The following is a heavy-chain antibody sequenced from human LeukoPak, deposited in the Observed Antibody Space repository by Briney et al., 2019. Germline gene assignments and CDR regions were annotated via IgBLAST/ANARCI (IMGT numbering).Heavy chain of an antibody. CDR2: IYYSGST. CDR3: ARRHGDYDAFDI. V-gene: IGHV4-39*01. D-gene: IGHD4-17*01. J-gene: IGHJ3*02. Sequence: SETLSLTCAVSGGSFSSSSYYWGRHPPPPGQGLEWIGSIYYSGSTYCNPSLKSRVTISVDTSKNQFSLKLSSVTAADTAVYYCARRHGDYDAFDIWGQGTMVTVSS. CDR1: GGSFSSSSYY.